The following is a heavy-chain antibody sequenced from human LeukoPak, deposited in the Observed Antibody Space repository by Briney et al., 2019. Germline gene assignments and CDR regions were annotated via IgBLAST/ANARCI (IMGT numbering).Heavy chain of an antibody. CDR1: RFTFSSYT. J-gene: IGHJ1*01. Sequence: PGGSLRLSCAASRFTFSSYTMHWVRQAPGKGLEWVALISYDGSNKYYADSVKGRFTISRDNSKNTLYLQMNSLRAEDTAVYYCARGPGSIAAADNLRYFQYWGQGTRVTVSS. CDR2: ISYDGSNK. V-gene: IGHV3-30-3*01. CDR3: ARGPGSIAAADNLRYFQY. D-gene: IGHD6-13*01.